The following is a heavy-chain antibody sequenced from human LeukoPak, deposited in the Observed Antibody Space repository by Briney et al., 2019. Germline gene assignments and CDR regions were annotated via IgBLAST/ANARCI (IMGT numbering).Heavy chain of an antibody. J-gene: IGHJ6*03. V-gene: IGHV4-30-2*01. CDR2: IYHSGST. D-gene: IGHD3-3*01. CDR1: GGSISSGGYY. CDR3: ARADFWSGYWSPGYPNRHYYYYMDV. Sequence: SETLSLTCTVSGGSISSGGYYWSWIRQPPGKGLEWIGYIYHSGSTYYNPSLKSRVTISVDRSKNQFSLKLSSVTAADTAVYYCARADFWSGYWSPGYPNRHYYYYMDVWGKGTTVTVSS.